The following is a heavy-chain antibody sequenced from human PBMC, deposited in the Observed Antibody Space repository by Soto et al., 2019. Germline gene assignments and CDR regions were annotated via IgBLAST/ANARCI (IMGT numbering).Heavy chain of an antibody. CDR2: ISGSGGST. CDR3: AKEARFLEWLLSYYFDY. D-gene: IGHD3-3*01. Sequence: GGAPGTSPAGPGFPFFSYTLRRGPQAPGEGLEWVSAISGSGGSTYYADSVKGRFTISRDNSKNTLYLQMNSLRAEDTAVYYCAKEARFLEWLLSYYFDYWGQGTLVTVSS. V-gene: IGHV3-23*01. J-gene: IGHJ4*02. CDR1: GFPFFSYT.